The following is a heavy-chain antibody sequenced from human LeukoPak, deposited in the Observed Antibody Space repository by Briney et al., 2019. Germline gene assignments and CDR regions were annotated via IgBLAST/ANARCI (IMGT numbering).Heavy chain of an antibody. CDR3: ARVLQLGYCSSTSCLNYYYMDV. D-gene: IGHD2-2*01. J-gene: IGHJ6*03. CDR1: GGSFSGYY. Sequence: SETLSLTCAVYGGSFSGYYWSWIRQPPGKGLEWIGEINHSGSTNYNPSLKSRVTISVDTSKNQFSLKLSSVTAADTAVYYCARVLQLGYCSSTSCLNYYYMDVWGKGTTVTVSS. V-gene: IGHV4-34*01. CDR2: INHSGST.